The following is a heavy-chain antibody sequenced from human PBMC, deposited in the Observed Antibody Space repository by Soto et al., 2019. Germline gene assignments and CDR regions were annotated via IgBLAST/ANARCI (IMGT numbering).Heavy chain of an antibody. CDR3: ARGHRGYGGS. D-gene: IGHD3-10*01. Sequence: KTSETLSLTCAVYGGSFSCYYWSWIRQPPGKGLEWIGEINHSGSTNYNPSLKSRVTISVDTSKNQFSLKLSSVTAADTAVYYCARGHRGYGGSWGQGTLVTVSS. CDR2: INHSGST. V-gene: IGHV4-34*01. CDR1: GGSFSCYY. J-gene: IGHJ5*02.